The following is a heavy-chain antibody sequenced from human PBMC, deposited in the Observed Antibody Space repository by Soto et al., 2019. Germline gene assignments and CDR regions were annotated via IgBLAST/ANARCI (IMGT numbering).Heavy chain of an antibody. V-gene: IGHV3-11*03. J-gene: IGHJ5*02. CDR3: ARPHYYGSGWFDP. CDR2: ISSSSSYT. Sequence: PGESLRLSCAASGFTFSDYYMSWIRQAPGKGLEWVSYISSSSSYTNYADSVKGRFTISRDNAKNSLYLQMNSLRAEDTAVYYCARPHYYGSGWFDPWGQGTLVTVSS. D-gene: IGHD3-10*01. CDR1: GFTFSDYY.